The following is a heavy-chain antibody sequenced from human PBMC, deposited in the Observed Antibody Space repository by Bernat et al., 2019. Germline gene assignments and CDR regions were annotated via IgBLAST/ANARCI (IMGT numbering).Heavy chain of an antibody. CDR2: IGTAGDI. Sequence: EVQLVEPGGGLVQPGGSLRLSCAASGFTFSSYDMHWVRQATGKGLEWVSAIGTAGDIYYPGSVKGRFTISRENAKNSLYLQMNSLRAGDTAVYYCARSHWNERRGDAFDIWGQGTMVTVSS. V-gene: IGHV3-13*04. J-gene: IGHJ3*02. D-gene: IGHD1-1*01. CDR1: GFTFSSYD. CDR3: ARSHWNERRGDAFDI.